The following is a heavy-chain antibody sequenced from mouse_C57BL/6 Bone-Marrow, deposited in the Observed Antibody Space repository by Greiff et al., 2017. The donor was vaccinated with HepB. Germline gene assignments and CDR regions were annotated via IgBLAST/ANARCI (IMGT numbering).Heavy chain of an antibody. J-gene: IGHJ3*01. CDR2: ISSGGDYI. D-gene: IGHD2-4*01. V-gene: IGHV5-9-1*02. CDR3: TRGYDSWFAY. Sequence: EVMLVESGEGLVKPGGSLKLSCAASGFTFSSYAMSWVRQTPEKRLEWVAYISSGGDYIYYADTVKGRFTISRDNARNTLYLQMSSLKSEDTSMYYCTRGYDSWFAYWGQGTLVTVSA. CDR1: GFTFSSYA.